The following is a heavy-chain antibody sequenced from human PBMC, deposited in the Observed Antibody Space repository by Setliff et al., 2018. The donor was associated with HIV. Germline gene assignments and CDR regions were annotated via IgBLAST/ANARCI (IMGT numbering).Heavy chain of an antibody. J-gene: IGHJ4*02. CDR1: GFTFSSYA. CDR3: ARARYSGYDWGGFYFDY. Sequence: GSLRLSCAASGFTFSSYAMHWVRQAPGKGLEWVAVIWYDASNRNYADSVKGRFTISRDNAKNSLYLQMNSLRAEDTALYYCARARYSGYDWGGFYFDYWGQGTQVTVS. CDR2: IWYDASNR. D-gene: IGHD5-12*01. V-gene: IGHV3-33*08.